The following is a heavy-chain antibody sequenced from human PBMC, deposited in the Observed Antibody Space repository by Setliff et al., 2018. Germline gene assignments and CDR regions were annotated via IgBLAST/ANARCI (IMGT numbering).Heavy chain of an antibody. J-gene: IGHJ4*02. CDR3: ARDRGGGLYDY. CDR1: GFSFSIFW. CDR2: IKQDGSEK. D-gene: IGHD3-16*01. V-gene: IGHV3-7*01. Sequence: GGSLRLSCAGSGFSFSIFWMSWVRQAPGKGLEWVATIKQDGSEKFYVDSVKGRLTISRENAKNSLYLQMDSLRVEDTAMYFCARDRGGGLYDYWGRGTLVTVSS.